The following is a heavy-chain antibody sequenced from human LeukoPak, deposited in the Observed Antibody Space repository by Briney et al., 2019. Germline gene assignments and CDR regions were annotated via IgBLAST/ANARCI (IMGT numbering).Heavy chain of an antibody. CDR2: INPNSGGT. Sequence: ASVKVSCKASGYTFTGYYMHWVRQAPGQGLEWMGWINPNSGGTNYAQKFQGRVTMTRDMSTSTGYLELSSLRSEDTAVYYCARARGVLSGYGYYYYMDVWGKGTTVTISS. V-gene: IGHV1-2*02. CDR3: ARARGVLSGYGYYYYMDV. J-gene: IGHJ6*03. CDR1: GYTFTGYY. D-gene: IGHD5-12*01.